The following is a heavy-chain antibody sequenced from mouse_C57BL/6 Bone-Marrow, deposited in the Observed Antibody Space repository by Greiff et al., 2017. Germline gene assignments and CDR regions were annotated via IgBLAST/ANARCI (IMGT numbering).Heavy chain of an antibody. CDR1: GFTFSDYY. V-gene: IGHV5-12*01. J-gene: IGHJ3*01. CDR3: ARSYHGAY. Sequence: EVQGVESGGGLVQPGGSLKLSCAASGFTFSDYYMYWVRQTPEKRLEWVAYISNGGGSTYYPDTVKGRFTISRDNAKNTLYLQMSRLKSEDTAMYYCARSYHGAYWGQGTLVTVSA. CDR2: ISNGGGST. D-gene: IGHD2-10*01.